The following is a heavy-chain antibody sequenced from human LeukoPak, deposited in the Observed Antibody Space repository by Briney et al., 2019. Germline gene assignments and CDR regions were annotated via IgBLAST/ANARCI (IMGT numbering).Heavy chain of an antibody. J-gene: IGHJ6*03. CDR2: IIPIFGTA. CDR3: ARGIYEYCSSTSCYYMDV. V-gene: IGHV1-69*05. CDR1: GGTFSSYT. D-gene: IGHD2-2*01. Sequence: SVKVSCKASGGTFSSYTINWVRQAPGQGLEWMGGIIPIFGTANYAQKFQGRVTMTTDTSTSTAYMELRSLRSDDTAVYYCARGIYEYCSSTSCYYMDVWGKGTTVTVSS.